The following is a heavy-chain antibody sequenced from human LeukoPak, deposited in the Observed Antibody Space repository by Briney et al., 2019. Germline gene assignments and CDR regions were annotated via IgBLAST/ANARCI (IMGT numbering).Heavy chain of an antibody. CDR1: GFTVSSNY. J-gene: IGHJ4*02. V-gene: IGHV3-53*01. CDR3: ARGMATILDY. D-gene: IGHD5-24*01. Sequence: PGGSLRLSCAASGFTVSSNYMSWVRQAPGKGLEWVSVIYSGGSTYYADAVKGRFTISRDNSKNTLYLQMNSLRAEDMAVYYCARGMATILDYWGQGTLVTVSS. CDR2: IYSGGST.